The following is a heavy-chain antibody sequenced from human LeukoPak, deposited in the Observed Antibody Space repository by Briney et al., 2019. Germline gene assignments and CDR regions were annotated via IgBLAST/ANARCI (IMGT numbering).Heavy chain of an antibody. D-gene: IGHD3-9*01. CDR3: AREGDILTGSGAFDI. CDR2: IKQDGSEK. J-gene: IGHJ3*02. CDR1: GFAFISYW. Sequence: GGSLRLSCAASGFAFISYWMSWVRQAPGKGLEWVANIKQDGSEKYYVDSVKGRFTISRDNAKNSLYLQMNSLRAEDTAVYYCAREGDILTGSGAFDIWGQGTMVTVSS. V-gene: IGHV3-7*01.